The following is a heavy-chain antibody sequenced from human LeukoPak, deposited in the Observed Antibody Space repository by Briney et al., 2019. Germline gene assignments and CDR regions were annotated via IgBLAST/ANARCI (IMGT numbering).Heavy chain of an antibody. D-gene: IGHD3-10*02. J-gene: IGHJ6*04. CDR1: GFTFSSYE. CDR2: ISSSGSTI. V-gene: IGHV3-48*03. CDR3: AELGITMIGAV. Sequence: GGSLRLSCAASGFTFSSYEMNWVRQAPGKGLEWVSYISSSGSTIYYADSVKGRFTISRDNAKNSLYLQMNSLRAEDTAVSYCAELGITMIGAVWGKGTTVTISS.